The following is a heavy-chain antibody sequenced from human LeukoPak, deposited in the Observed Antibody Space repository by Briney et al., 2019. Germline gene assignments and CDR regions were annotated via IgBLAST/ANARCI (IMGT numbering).Heavy chain of an antibody. Sequence: GGSLRLSCAASGFTFSRYWLSWVRQAPGKGLEWVANIKQDGSEKYYVDSVKGRFTISRDNAKKSQYLQMNSLRAEDTAVYYCARDLHDYGTTVYYYGMDVWGQGTTVTVSS. CDR3: ARDLHDYGTTVYYYGMDV. V-gene: IGHV3-7*03. CDR1: GFTFSRYW. D-gene: IGHD4-11*01. CDR2: IKQDGSEK. J-gene: IGHJ6*02.